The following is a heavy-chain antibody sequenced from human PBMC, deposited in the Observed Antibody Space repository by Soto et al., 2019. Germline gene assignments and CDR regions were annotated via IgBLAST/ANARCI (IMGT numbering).Heavy chain of an antibody. D-gene: IGHD3-10*01. CDR3: ARDWDSSGLFDP. Sequence: SETLSLTCSVSGASITTYYWSWIRQPPGKGLEWIGSISYSGSTKYNPSLESRVMISLDTSKNQFSLRMTSVTAADTALYYCARDWDSSGLFDPWGQGALVTVSS. CDR2: ISYSGST. V-gene: IGHV4-59*01. CDR1: GASITTYY. J-gene: IGHJ5*02.